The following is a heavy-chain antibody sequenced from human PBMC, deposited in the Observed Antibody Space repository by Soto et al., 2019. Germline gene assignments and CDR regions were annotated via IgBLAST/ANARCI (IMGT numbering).Heavy chain of an antibody. D-gene: IGHD3-16*02. CDR3: ARVNIEVPGSSDY. CDR2: IYPGHSDT. V-gene: IGHV5-51*01. J-gene: IGHJ4*02. Sequence: GESLKISCKGSGYSFSDYWIAWVRQMPGKGLEWMGIIYPGHSDTRYSPSFQGQVIISADRSISTAYLQWSSLKASDTAMYYCARVNIEVPGSSDYWGQGTLVTVSS. CDR1: GYSFSDYW.